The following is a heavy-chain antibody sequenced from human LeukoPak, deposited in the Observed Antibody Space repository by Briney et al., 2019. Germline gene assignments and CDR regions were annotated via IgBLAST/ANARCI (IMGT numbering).Heavy chain of an antibody. Sequence: SETLSLTCTVSGGSISSYYWSWIRQPPGKGLEWIGYIYYSGSTNYNPSLKSRVTTSVDTSKNQFSLKLSSVTAADTAVYYCARGNRSYYDFWSGLPYYMDVWGKGTTVTVSS. CDR2: IYYSGST. D-gene: IGHD3-3*01. CDR3: ARGNRSYYDFWSGLPYYMDV. J-gene: IGHJ6*03. V-gene: IGHV4-59*01. CDR1: GGSISSYY.